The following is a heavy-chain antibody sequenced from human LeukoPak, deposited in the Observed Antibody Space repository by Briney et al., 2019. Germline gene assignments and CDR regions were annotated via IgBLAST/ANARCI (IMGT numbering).Heavy chain of an antibody. D-gene: IGHD3-22*01. CDR1: GGSFSGYY. Sequence: SETLSLTCAVYGGSFSGYYWSWIRQPPGKGLEWIGEINHSGSTNYNPSLKSRVTISVDTYKNQFSLKLSSVTAADTAVYYCARSFSYYYDSSGYGTPPYFDYWGQGTLVTVSS. V-gene: IGHV4-34*01. CDR2: INHSGST. J-gene: IGHJ4*02. CDR3: ARSFSYYYDSSGYGTPPYFDY.